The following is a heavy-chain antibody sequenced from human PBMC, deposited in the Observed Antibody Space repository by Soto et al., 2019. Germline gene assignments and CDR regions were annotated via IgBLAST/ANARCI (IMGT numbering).Heavy chain of an antibody. J-gene: IGHJ4*02. CDR1: GGTLTNFINYP. D-gene: IGHD6-19*01. CDR2: IVPNIGTV. V-gene: IGHV1-69*06. CDR3: ARRNTAGFLRYFDN. Sequence: QVQLVQSGAEVMQPGSSVKVSCKPSGGTLTNFINYPINWVRQSPGQGLEWMGGIVPNIGTVNYAQKFQGRLTMTADKSTGTVYIELSSLRSDDSALYYCARRNTAGFLRYFDNWGQGTLVTVSS.